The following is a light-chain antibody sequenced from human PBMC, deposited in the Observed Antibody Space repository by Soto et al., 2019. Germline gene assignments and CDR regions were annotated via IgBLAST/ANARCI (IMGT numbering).Light chain of an antibody. CDR1: QSVSSRY. Sequence: DIVLTQSPGTLSLSPGERATLSCRASQSVSSRYLAWYQQKPGQAPRLLIYDASRRATGIPDRFSGSGSGTDFTLTISRLEPEDFAVYYCQQCGPSLKYTFGQGTKLEIK. J-gene: IGKJ2*01. CDR3: QQCGPSLKYT. V-gene: IGKV3-20*01. CDR2: DAS.